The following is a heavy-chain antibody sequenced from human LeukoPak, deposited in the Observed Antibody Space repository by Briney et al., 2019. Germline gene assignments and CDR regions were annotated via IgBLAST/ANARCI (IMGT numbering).Heavy chain of an antibody. Sequence: PSETLSLTCSVSGGSISSYYWSWIRQPPGKGLQWIGYIFYSGSTNYNPSLKSRVTISVDTSKNQFSLKLSSVTAADTAVYYCAKDLARWQLVFRGDAFDIWGQGTMVTVSS. J-gene: IGHJ3*02. CDR1: GGSISSYY. D-gene: IGHD6-6*01. CDR3: AKDLARWQLVFRGDAFDI. CDR2: IFYSGST. V-gene: IGHV4-59*01.